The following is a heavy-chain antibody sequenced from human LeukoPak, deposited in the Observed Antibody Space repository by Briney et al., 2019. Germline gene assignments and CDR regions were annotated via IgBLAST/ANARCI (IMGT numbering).Heavy chain of an antibody. CDR2: IYYSGST. Sequence: SETLSLTCAVYGGSFSGYYWSWIRQPPGKGLEWIGYIYYSGSTNYNPSLKSRVTISLDTSKNQFSLRLSSVTAADTAVYYCAREWFRNWFDPWGQGTLVTVSS. D-gene: IGHD3-10*01. J-gene: IGHJ5*02. CDR1: GGSFSGYY. CDR3: AREWFRNWFDP. V-gene: IGHV4-59*08.